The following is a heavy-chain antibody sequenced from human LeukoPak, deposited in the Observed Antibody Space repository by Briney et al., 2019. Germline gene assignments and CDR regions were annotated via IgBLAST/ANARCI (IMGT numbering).Heavy chain of an antibody. CDR1: GFTFNSYA. CDR2: IFGSGGSA. J-gene: IGHJ4*02. D-gene: IGHD6-19*01. Sequence: GGSLRLSCAASGFTFNSYAMYWVRQAPGKGLEWISGIFGSGGSAHYADSVKGRFTISRDNSKNTLYLQMNSLRAEDTAVYYCGKTTAGYSSGRFPGWSVDYWGQGTLVTVSS. CDR3: GKTTAGYSSGRFPGWSVDY. V-gene: IGHV3-23*01.